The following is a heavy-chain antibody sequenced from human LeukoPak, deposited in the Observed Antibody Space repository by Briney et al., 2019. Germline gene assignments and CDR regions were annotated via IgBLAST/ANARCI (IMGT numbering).Heavy chain of an antibody. CDR2: IYYSGST. V-gene: IGHV4-39*01. Sequence: PSETLSLTCTVSGGSISVSDYYWGWIRQPPGKGLEFIGSIYYSGSTYYNPSLKSRVTISVDTSKNQFSLRLSSVTAADTAFYYCARLQKGYYYRLDHWGQATLVTVSS. CDR1: GGSISVSDYY. J-gene: IGHJ4*02. CDR3: ARLQKGYYYRLDH. D-gene: IGHD3-22*01.